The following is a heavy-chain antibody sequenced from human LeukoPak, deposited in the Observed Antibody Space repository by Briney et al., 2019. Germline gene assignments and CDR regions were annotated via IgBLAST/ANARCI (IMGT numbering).Heavy chain of an antibody. CDR1: GYSFTSYW. CDR3: ARRVYDFWSGYQNWFDP. Sequence: GESLKIPCKGSGYSFTSYWIGWVRQMPGKGLEWMGIIYPGDSDTRYSPSFQGQVTISADKSNSTAYLQWSSLKASDTAMYYYARRVYDFWSGYQNWFDPWGQGTLVTVSS. J-gene: IGHJ5*02. D-gene: IGHD3-3*01. CDR2: IYPGDSDT. V-gene: IGHV5-51*01.